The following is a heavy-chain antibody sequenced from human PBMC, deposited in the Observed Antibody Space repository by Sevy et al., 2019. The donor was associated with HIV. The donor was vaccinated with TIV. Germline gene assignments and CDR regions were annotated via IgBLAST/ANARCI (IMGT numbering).Heavy chain of an antibody. CDR3: AKDRYSGYEIMNAFGI. CDR2: ISGSGGST. J-gene: IGHJ3*02. Sequence: GGSLRLSCAASGFTFSSYAMSWVRQAPGKGLEWVSAISGSGGSTYYADSVKGRFTISRDNSKNTLYLQMNSLRAEDTAVYYCAKDRYSGYEIMNAFGIWGQGTMVTVSS. D-gene: IGHD5-12*01. V-gene: IGHV3-23*01. CDR1: GFTFSSYA.